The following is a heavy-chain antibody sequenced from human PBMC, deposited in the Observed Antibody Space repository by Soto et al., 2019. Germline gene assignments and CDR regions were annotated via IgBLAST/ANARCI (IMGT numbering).Heavy chain of an antibody. CDR3: ARIRDDFWSGYYTFDFDY. D-gene: IGHD3-3*01. J-gene: IGHJ4*02. CDR1: GFTFSSYS. V-gene: IGHV3-48*01. CDR2: ISSSSSTI. Sequence: GGSLRLSCAASGFTFSSYSMNWVRQAPGKGLEWVSYISSSSSTIYYADSVKGRFTISRDNAKNSLYLQMNSLRAEDTAVYYCARIRDDFWSGYYTFDFDYWGQGT.